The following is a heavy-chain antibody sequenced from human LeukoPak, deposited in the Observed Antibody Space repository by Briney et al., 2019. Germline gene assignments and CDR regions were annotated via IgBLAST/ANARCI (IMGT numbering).Heavy chain of an antibody. CDR1: GGSISSYY. CDR3: ARDHELLWFGESYNWFDP. J-gene: IGHJ5*02. CDR2: IYTSGST. V-gene: IGHV4-4*07. D-gene: IGHD3-10*01. Sequence: SETLSLTCTVSGGSISSYYWSWIRQPAGKGLEWIGRIYTSGSTNYNPSLKSRVTMSVDTSTNQFSLKLSSVTAADTAVYYCARDHELLWFGESYNWFDPWGQGTLVTVSS.